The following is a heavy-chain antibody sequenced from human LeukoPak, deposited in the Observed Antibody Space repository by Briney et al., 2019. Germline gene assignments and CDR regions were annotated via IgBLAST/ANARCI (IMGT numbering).Heavy chain of an antibody. CDR2: INHSGST. V-gene: IGHV4-34*01. J-gene: IGHJ4*02. D-gene: IGHD3-10*01. CDR3: ARGHGVRPMVRAYPDHKKFDY. Sequence: SSETLSLTCAVYGGSFSGYYWSWIRQPPGKGLEWSGEINHSGSTNYNPSLKSRVTISVDTSKNQFSLKLSSVTAADTAVYYCARGHGVRPMVRAYPDHKKFDYWGQGTLVTVSS. CDR1: GGSFSGYY.